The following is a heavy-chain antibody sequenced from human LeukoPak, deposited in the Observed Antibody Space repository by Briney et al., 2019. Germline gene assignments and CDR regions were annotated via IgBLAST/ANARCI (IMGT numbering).Heavy chain of an antibody. CDR2: INTNTGNP. CDR3: ARGTYPYSSSWYGPDGAFDI. V-gene: IGHV7-4-1*02. D-gene: IGHD6-13*01. CDR1: GGTFTSYA. J-gene: IGHJ3*02. Sequence: GASVKVSCKASGGTFTSYAMNWVRQAPGQGLEWMGWINTNTGNPTYAQGFTGRFVFSLDTSVSTAYLQISSLKAEDTAVYYCARGTYPYSSSWYGPDGAFDIWGQGTMVTVSS.